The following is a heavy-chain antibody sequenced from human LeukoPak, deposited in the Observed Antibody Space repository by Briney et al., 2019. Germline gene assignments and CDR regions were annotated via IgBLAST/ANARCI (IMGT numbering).Heavy chain of an antibody. V-gene: IGHV4-59*12. CDR2: IYYSGST. J-gene: IGHJ5*02. D-gene: IGHD5-12*01. CDR1: SRSNSSYY. Sequence: SVTLSLMCTVSSRSNSSYYWSWLPRPTGKGGEGVEYIYYSGSTKNNPSLKSRVTISVDPSKNQFSLKLSSVTAADTAVYYCARGGGGYDSYWFDPWGQGTLVTVSS. CDR3: ARGGGGYDSYWFDP.